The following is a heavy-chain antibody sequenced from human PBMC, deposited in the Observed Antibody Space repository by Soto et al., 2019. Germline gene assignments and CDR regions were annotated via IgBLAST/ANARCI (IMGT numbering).Heavy chain of an antibody. CDR3: AREYSPGLFEY. CDR2: ISYDGSNK. Sequence: QVQLVESGGGVVQPGRSLRLSCAASGFTFSSYAMHWVRQAPGKGLEWVAVISYDGSNKYYADSVKGRFTISRDNSKNTLYLQMNSLRAEDTAMYYCAREYSPGLFEYWGQGTLVTVSS. V-gene: IGHV3-30-3*01. D-gene: IGHD5-12*01. CDR1: GFTFSSYA. J-gene: IGHJ4*02.